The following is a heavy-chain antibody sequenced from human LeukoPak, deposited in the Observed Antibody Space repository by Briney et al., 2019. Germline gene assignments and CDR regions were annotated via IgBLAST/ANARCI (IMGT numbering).Heavy chain of an antibody. CDR3: ASGDGYNPCCYYMDV. D-gene: IGHD5-24*01. J-gene: IGHJ6*03. Sequence: ASVKVSCKASGYTFTSYGISWVRQAPGQGLEWMGWISAYNGNTNYAQKLQGRVTMTTDTSTSTAYMELRSLRSDDTAVYYCASGDGYNPCCYYMDVWGKGTTVTVSS. CDR1: GYTFTSYG. CDR2: ISAYNGNT. V-gene: IGHV1-18*04.